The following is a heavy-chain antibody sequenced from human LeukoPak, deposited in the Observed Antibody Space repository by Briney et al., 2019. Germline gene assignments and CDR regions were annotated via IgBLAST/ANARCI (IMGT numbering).Heavy chain of an antibody. Sequence: GGSLRLSCAASGFTFSSYAMSWVRQAPGKGLEWASAISGSGGSTYYADSVKGRFTISRDNSKNTLYLQMNSLRAKDTAIYYCAKGYSGGWYRDFDYWGQGTLVTVSS. CDR3: AKGYSGGWYRDFDY. J-gene: IGHJ4*02. CDR1: GFTFSSYA. CDR2: ISGSGGST. V-gene: IGHV3-23*01. D-gene: IGHD6-19*01.